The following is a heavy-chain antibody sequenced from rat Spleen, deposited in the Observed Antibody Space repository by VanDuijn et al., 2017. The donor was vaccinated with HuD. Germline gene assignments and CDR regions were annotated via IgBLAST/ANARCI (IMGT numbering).Heavy chain of an antibody. CDR1: GFTFSDYN. V-gene: IGHV5-25*01. CDR3: ATGITLV. J-gene: IGHJ2*01. CDR2: ISTGGGNT. D-gene: IGHD1-2*01. Sequence: EVQLVESGGGLVQPGRSLKLSCAASGFTFSDYNMAWVRQTPTKGLEWVASISTGGGNTYYRDSVKGRFTISRDNAKSTLYLQMGSLGSGDTATYYCATGITLVWGRGVMVTVSS.